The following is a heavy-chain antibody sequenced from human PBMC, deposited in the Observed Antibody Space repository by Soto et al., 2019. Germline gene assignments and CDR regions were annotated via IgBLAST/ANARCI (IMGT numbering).Heavy chain of an antibody. D-gene: IGHD1-26*01. CDR1: GFTFSSYS. Sequence: EVQLVESGGGLVKPGGSLRLSCAASGFTFSSYSMNWVRQAPGKGLEWVSSISSSSSYIYYADSVKGRFTISRDNAKNSLYLQMNSLRAEDTAVYYCARAYSGSIFVFDYWGQGTLVTVSS. J-gene: IGHJ4*02. CDR2: ISSSSSYI. CDR3: ARAYSGSIFVFDY. V-gene: IGHV3-21*01.